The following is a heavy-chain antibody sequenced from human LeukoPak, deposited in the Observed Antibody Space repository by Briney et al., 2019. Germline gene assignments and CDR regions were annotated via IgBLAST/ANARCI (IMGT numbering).Heavy chain of an antibody. CDR1: GFTFSNAW. Sequence: PGGSLRLSCAASGFTFSNAWMSWVRQAPGKGLEWVGRIKSKTDGGTTDYAAPVKGRFTIPRDDSKNTLYLQMNSLRAEDTAVYYCARTNSGYVVYWGQGTLVTVSS. V-gene: IGHV3-15*01. D-gene: IGHD1-26*01. J-gene: IGHJ4*02. CDR3: ARTNSGYVVY. CDR2: IKSKTDGGTT.